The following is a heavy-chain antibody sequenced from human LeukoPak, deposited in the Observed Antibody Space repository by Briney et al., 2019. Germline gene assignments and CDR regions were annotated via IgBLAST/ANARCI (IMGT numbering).Heavy chain of an antibody. V-gene: IGHV1-69*04. J-gene: IGHJ3*02. Sequence: GASVKVSCKASGYTFTSYGISWVRQAPGQGLEWMGRIIPILGIANYAQKFQGRLTITADKSTNTAYMELSSLRSEDTAVSYCARQSYDIFGSALGAFDIWGQGTMVTVSS. CDR3: ARQSYDIFGSALGAFDI. CDR2: IIPILGIA. CDR1: GYTFTSYG. D-gene: IGHD3-9*01.